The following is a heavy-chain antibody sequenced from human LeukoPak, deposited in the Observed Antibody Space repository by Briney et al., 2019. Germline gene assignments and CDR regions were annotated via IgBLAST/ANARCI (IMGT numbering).Heavy chain of an antibody. CDR1: GYTFTVYY. V-gene: IGHV1-2*02. J-gene: IGHJ4*02. D-gene: IGHD3-22*01. CDR3: ARDLEYYYDSSGYYYSD. CDR2: INPNSGGT. Sequence: APVKVSCKASGYTFTVYYMHWVRQAPGQGLERMGWINPNSGGTNYAQKFQGRVTMTRDTSISTAYMELSRLRSDDTAVYYCARDLEYYYDSSGYYYSDWGQGTLVTVSS.